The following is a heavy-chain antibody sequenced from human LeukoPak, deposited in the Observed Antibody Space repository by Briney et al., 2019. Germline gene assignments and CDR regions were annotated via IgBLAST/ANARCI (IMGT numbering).Heavy chain of an antibody. D-gene: IGHD3-22*01. CDR1: GFTFSSYS. CDR3: ARGAYYYDSSGYYD. V-gene: IGHV3-21*01. Sequence: GGSLRLSCAAAGFTFSSYSMNWVRQAPGKGLEWVSSISSSSSYIYYADSVKGRFTISRDNAKNSLYLQMNSLRAEDTAVYYCARGAYYYDSSGYYDWGQGTLVTVSS. CDR2: ISSSSSYI. J-gene: IGHJ4*02.